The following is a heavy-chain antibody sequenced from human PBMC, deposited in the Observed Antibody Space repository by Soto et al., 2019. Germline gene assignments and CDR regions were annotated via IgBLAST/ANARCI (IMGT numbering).Heavy chain of an antibody. CDR3: AKGFWSGRLYYGLDV. CDR2: IDPSDSYT. CDR1: GYSFTTYW. D-gene: IGHD3-3*01. Sequence: EPRKSSGKRSGYSFTTYWISWVRQMRGKGLEWMGRIDPSDSYTNYSPSFQGHVTISADKSISTAYLQWSSLKASDTAVYYCAKGFWSGRLYYGLDVWGQGTTVPVSS. J-gene: IGHJ6*02. V-gene: IGHV5-10-1*01.